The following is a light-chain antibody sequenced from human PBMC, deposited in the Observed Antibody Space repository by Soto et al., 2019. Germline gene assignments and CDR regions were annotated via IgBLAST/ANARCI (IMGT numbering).Light chain of an antibody. CDR2: DVS. CDR1: SSDVGGYNY. CDR3: SSYTSSSTYV. V-gene: IGLV2-14*01. Sequence: QSVLTQPASVSGSPGQSITISCTGTSSDVGGYNYVSCYQQHPGKAPKLMIYDVSNRPSGISNRFSGSKSGNTASLTISGLQAEDEADYYCSSYTSSSTYVLGTGTKVTVL. J-gene: IGLJ1*01.